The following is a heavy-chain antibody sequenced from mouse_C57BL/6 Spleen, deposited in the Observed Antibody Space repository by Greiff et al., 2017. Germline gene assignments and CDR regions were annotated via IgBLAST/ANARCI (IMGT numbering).Heavy chain of an antibody. Sequence: QVQLQQSGAELVKPGASVKISCKASGYAFSSYWMNWVKQRPGKGLEWIGQIYPGDGDTNYNGKFKGKATLTADKSSSTAYMQLSSLTSEDSAVYFCARQDGSKGNWFAYWGQGTLVTVSA. V-gene: IGHV1-80*01. CDR3: ARQDGSKGNWFAY. D-gene: IGHD1-1*01. CDR1: GYAFSSYW. J-gene: IGHJ3*01. CDR2: IYPGDGDT.